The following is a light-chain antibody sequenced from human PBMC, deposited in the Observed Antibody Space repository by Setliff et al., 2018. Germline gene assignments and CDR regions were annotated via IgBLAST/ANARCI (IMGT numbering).Light chain of an antibody. CDR2: DVT. CDR3: SSYTSSSAYVI. Sequence: QSVLTQPPSASGSPGQSVTISCTGTSNDVWGHNYVSWYQQHPGKAPQLIIYDVTKRPSGVPDRFSGSKSGNTASLTVSGLQAEDEAEYYCSSYTSSSAYVIFGGGTRVTVL. J-gene: IGLJ2*01. V-gene: IGLV2-8*01. CDR1: SNDVWGHNY.